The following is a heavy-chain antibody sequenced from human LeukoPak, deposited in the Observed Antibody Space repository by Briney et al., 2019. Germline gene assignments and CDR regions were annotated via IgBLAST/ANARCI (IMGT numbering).Heavy chain of an antibody. D-gene: IGHD1-26*01. V-gene: IGHV3-23*01. CDR1: GFTLSSYA. CDR2: ISGSGGST. J-gene: IGHJ4*02. Sequence: GGSLRLSCAASGFTLSSYAMRWVRQPPGEGLEWVSAISGSGGSTYYADSVKGRFTISRDNSKNTLYLQMNSLRAEDTAVYYCATALMVVGATTAYYWGQGSLVTVSS. CDR3: ATALMVVGATTAYY.